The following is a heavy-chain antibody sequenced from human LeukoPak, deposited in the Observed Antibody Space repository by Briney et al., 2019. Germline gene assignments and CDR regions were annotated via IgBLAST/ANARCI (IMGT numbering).Heavy chain of an antibody. CDR3: ARALSA. V-gene: IGHV3-7*03. CDR1: GFPFSSYS. Sequence: GGSLRLSCAASGFPFSSYSMTWVRQAPGKGLEWVANIMPDGTTKFYVDSVKGRFTISRDNAKNSVYLQMNSLRAEDTAVYYCARALSAWGQGTLVTVSS. D-gene: IGHD3-3*01. J-gene: IGHJ4*02. CDR2: IMPDGTTK.